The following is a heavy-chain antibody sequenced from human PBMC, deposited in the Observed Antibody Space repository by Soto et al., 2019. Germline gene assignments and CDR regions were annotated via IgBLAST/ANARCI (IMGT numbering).Heavy chain of an antibody. CDR1: ECTIGDYA. D-gene: IGHD6-19*01. Sequence: RHCKGAAECTIGDYAVRRVSQAPGKGLEWVSGLSGSGPTSFYADSVQGRFTISRDNSKNSLSLQMDSLRIEDTAIYYFARIRSIGWYFVPALFDHWGHGMLVTVSS. J-gene: IGHJ4*01. V-gene: IGHV3-23*01. CDR3: ARIRSIGWYFVPALFDH. CDR2: LSGSGPTS.